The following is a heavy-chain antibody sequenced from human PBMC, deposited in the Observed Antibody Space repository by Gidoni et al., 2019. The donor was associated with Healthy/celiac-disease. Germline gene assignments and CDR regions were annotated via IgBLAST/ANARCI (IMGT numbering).Heavy chain of an antibody. J-gene: IGHJ4*02. Sequence: QVQLQESGPGLVKPSATLSLTCTVSGGSISSYYWSWIRQPPGKGLEWIGYIYYSGSTNYNPSLKSRVTISVDTSKNQFSLKLSSVTAADTAVYYCAGGPGGGDFDYWGQGTLVTVSS. V-gene: IGHV4-59*01. CDR1: GGSISSYY. D-gene: IGHD3-16*01. CDR3: AGGPGGGDFDY. CDR2: IYYSGST.